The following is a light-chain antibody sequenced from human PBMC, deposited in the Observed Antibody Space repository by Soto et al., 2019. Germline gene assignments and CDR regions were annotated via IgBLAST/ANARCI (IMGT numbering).Light chain of an antibody. Sequence: QSVLTQPPSASGTPGQRVAISCSGGSSDIGSNPVNWYLHLPGAAPKLLIYRDNQRPSGVPDRFPGSKSGTSASLTISGLQSEDEADYFCSAWDDNIYGPVFGGGTKLTVL. V-gene: IGLV1-44*01. CDR2: RDN. CDR3: SAWDDNIYGPV. J-gene: IGLJ2*01. CDR1: SSDIGSNP.